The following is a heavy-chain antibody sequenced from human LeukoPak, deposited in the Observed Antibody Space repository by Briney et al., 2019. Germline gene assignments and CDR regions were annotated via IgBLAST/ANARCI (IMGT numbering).Heavy chain of an antibody. V-gene: IGHV4-59*02. CDR3: ASRKLGNDY. Sequence: KPSETLSLTCTISGGSVSDYYWSWIRQSPGKGLEWIGYIYHTGSTSYSPSLKSRVTISADTSQNQSSLKLSSVTAADTAVYYCASRKLGNDYWGQGTLVTVSS. CDR2: IYHTGST. D-gene: IGHD7-27*01. J-gene: IGHJ4*02. CDR1: GGSVSDYY.